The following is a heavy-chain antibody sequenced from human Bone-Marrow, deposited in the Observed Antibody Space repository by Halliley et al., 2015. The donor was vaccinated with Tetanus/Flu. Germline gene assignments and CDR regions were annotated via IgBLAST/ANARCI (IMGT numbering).Heavy chain of an antibody. D-gene: IGHD6-19*01. CDR2: IWYDGTNE. V-gene: IGHV3-33*01. CDR3: ARSGSSGYYHGMDV. Sequence: SLRLSCAASGFTFRNYGMHWVRQAPGKGLEWVAVIWYDGTNEHYVDSVKGRFTISRENSKNTLYLQMNSLRVEDTAVYYCARSGSSGYYHGMDVWGQGTTVPVSS. J-gene: IGHJ6*02. CDR1: GFTFRNYG.